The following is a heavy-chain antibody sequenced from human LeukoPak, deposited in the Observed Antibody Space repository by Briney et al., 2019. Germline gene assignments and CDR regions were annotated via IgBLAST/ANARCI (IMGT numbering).Heavy chain of an antibody. CDR1: GYTFTGYY. CDR3: ARGYSYWFDP. D-gene: IGHD1-14*01. V-gene: IGHV1-2*06. J-gene: IGHJ5*02. Sequence: GASVKVSCTASGYTFTGYYLHWVRQAPGQGLEWMGRINPNSGGTNYAQNFQGRVTMTRDTSISTAYMELSRLRSDDTAVYYCARGYSYWFDPWGQGTLVTVSS. CDR2: INPNSGGT.